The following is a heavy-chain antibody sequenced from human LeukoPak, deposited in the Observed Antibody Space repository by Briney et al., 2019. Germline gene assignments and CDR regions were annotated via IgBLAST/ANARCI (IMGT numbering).Heavy chain of an antibody. J-gene: IGHJ4*02. V-gene: IGHV3-7*01. CDR3: ARGDAAMANGIDY. D-gene: IGHD5-18*01. CDR2: IKQDGSEK. Sequence: PGGSLRLSCAASGFTFSSYWMSWVRQAPGKGLEWVANIKQDGSEKYYVDSVKGRFTISRDNAKNSLYLQMNSLRAEDTAVYYCARGDAAMANGIDYWGQGTLVTVSS. CDR1: GFTFSSYW.